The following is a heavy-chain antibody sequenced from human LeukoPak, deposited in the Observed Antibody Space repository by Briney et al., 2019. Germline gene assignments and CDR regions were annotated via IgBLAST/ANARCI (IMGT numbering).Heavy chain of an antibody. CDR1: GFTFSSRW. V-gene: IGHV3-7*01. Sequence: PGGSLRLSCAASGFTFSSRWIGGVRQAPGGGLEWVANIKNDGSTQYSVGSVKGRFTISRDNARNSLFLQMNSLRAEDTAVYYCAKHGDYSFEDWGQGTLVTVSS. D-gene: IGHD4-17*01. CDR3: AKHGDYSFED. J-gene: IGHJ4*02. CDR2: IKNDGSTQ.